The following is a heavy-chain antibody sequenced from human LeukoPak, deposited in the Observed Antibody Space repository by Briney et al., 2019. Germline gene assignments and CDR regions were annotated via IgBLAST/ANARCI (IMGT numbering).Heavy chain of an antibody. CDR1: GFTFSSYW. J-gene: IGHJ5*02. Sequence: GGSLRLSCAASGFTFSSYWMSWVRQAPGKGLEWVANIKQDGSEKYYVDSVKGRFTISRDNAKNTLYLQMNSLRAEDTAVYYCAKDGVRGQLTPNWFDPWGQGTLVTVSS. CDR3: AKDGVRGQLTPNWFDP. V-gene: IGHV3-7*01. CDR2: IKQDGSEK. D-gene: IGHD6-13*01.